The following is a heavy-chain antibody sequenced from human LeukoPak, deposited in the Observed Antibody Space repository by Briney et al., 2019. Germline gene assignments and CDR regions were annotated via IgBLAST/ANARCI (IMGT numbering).Heavy chain of an antibody. CDR1: GFTFSSYG. Sequence: PGRSLRLSCAASGFTFSSYGMHWVRQAPSKGLEWVAVISYDGSNKYYADSVKGRFTISRDNSRNTLYLQMNSLRAEDTAVYYCARDPKLKRLPGTYFDYWGQGTLVTVSS. D-gene: IGHD1-26*01. J-gene: IGHJ4*02. CDR2: ISYDGSNK. CDR3: ARDPKLKRLPGTYFDY. V-gene: IGHV3-30*03.